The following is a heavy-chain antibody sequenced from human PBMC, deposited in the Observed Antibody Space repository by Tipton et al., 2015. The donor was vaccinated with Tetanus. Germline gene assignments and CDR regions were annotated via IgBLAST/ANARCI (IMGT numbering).Heavy chain of an antibody. D-gene: IGHD2-8*01. V-gene: IGHV3-23*04. Sequence: QLVQSGGGVVQPGGSLRLSCAASGFTFSDYTMAWVRQAPGEGLEWFSTISGGGHNTHCADSVQGRFTISRDNSKNTMYRQMNSLRAEDTAVYYCTKDVGIVLFDYWGQGTLVTVSS. CDR1: GFTFSDYT. CDR3: TKDVGIVLFDY. J-gene: IGHJ4*02. CDR2: ISGGGHNT.